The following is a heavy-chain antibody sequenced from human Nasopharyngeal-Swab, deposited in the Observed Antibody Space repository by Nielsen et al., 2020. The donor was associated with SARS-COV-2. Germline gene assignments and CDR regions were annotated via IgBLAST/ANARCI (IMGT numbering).Heavy chain of an antibody. CDR2: IVVGEGNT. D-gene: IGHD2-21*02. CDR3: AARALTDDYFDY. J-gene: IGHJ4*02. CDR1: GFTFTSSA. V-gene: IGHV1-58*01. Sequence: SVKVSCKASGFTFTSSAVQWVRQALGQRLEWMGWIVVGEGNTNYAQRFQERVTITRDMSTSTAYMELSSLTSEDTAVYYCAARALTDDYFDYWGQGTLVTVSS.